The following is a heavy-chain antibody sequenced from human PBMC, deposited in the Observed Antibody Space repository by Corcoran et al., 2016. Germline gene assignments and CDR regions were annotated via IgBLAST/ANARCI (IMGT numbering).Heavy chain of an antibody. CDR2: IIPIFGTA. J-gene: IGHJ6*02. V-gene: IGHV1-69*01. CDR3: ARGRAAAGRVYYYYGMDV. Sequence: QVQLVQSGAEVKKPGSSVKVSCKASGGTFSSYAISWVRQAPGQGLEWMGGIIPIFGTANYAQKFQGRVTITADESTSTAYMELSSLRSEDTAVYYCARGRAAAGRVYYYYGMDVWGQGTTVTVSS. D-gene: IGHD6-13*01. CDR1: GGTFSSYA.